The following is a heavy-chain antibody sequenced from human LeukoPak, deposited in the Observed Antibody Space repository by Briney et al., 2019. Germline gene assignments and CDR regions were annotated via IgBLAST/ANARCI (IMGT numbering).Heavy chain of an antibody. V-gene: IGHV3-9*01. CDR3: AKGGYSSSWSYNWFDP. CDR1: GFTFDDYA. CDR2: ISWNSGSI. J-gene: IGHJ5*02. Sequence: SLRLSCAASGFTFDDYAMHWVRQAPGKGLEWVSGISWNSGSIGYADSVKGRFTISRDNAKNSLYLQMNSLRAEDTALYYCAKGGYSSSWSYNWFDPWGQGTLVTVSS. D-gene: IGHD6-13*01.